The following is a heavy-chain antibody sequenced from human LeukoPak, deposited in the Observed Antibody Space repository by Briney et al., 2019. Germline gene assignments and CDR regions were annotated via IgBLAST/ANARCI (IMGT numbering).Heavy chain of an antibody. CDR1: GGSISIYY. CDR2: IYYSGSA. Sequence: SETLSLTCTVSGGSISIYYWSWIRQPPGKGLEWVGYIYYSGSANYNPYHKSRVNISLDTSKNQFYLKLSSVTAADRAVYYCAKYYYKPDGDWFGPWGQGTLVTVSS. CDR3: AKYYYKPDGDWFGP. D-gene: IGHD3-10*01. J-gene: IGHJ5*02. V-gene: IGHV4-59*01.